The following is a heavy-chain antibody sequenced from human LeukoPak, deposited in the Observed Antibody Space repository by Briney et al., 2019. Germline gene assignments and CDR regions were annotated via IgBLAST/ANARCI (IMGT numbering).Heavy chain of an antibody. CDR1: GYTFTSYY. Sequence: ASVKVSCTPSGYTFTSYYLHWVRQAPGQGLEWMGIINPSGGSTTYPQKFQGRVTMTRDPSTSTVYMELSSLRSEDTAVYYCARGLGAVAGGNWGQGTLVTVSS. CDR2: INPSGGST. V-gene: IGHV1-46*01. CDR3: ARGLGAVAGGN. D-gene: IGHD6-19*01. J-gene: IGHJ4*02.